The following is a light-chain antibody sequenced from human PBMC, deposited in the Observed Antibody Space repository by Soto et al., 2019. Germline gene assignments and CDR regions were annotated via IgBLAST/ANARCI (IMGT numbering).Light chain of an antibody. J-gene: IGKJ4*01. V-gene: IGKV1-9*01. CDR1: QDISSH. Sequence: IQLTQSPSSLSASVGDSVTITCRASQDISSHLAWYQQKPGKAPKVLIYAASTLESRIPSRFSGSGSGTDFTLTISSLQAEDFATYYCQQVKSFLPLTFGGGTKVDIK. CDR2: AAS. CDR3: QQVKSFLPLT.